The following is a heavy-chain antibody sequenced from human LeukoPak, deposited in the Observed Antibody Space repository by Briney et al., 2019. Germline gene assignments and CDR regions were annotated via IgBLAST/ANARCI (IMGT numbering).Heavy chain of an antibody. J-gene: IGHJ4*02. CDR2: ISYDGSNK. V-gene: IGHV3-30*04. CDR3: ARDLGTAHFDY. Sequence: GGSLRLSCAASGFTFSSYAMHWVRQAPGKGLEWVAVISYDGSNKYYADSVKGRFTISRDNSENTLYLQMNSLRAEDTAVYYCARDLGTAHFDYWGQGTLVTVSS. CDR1: GFTFSSYA.